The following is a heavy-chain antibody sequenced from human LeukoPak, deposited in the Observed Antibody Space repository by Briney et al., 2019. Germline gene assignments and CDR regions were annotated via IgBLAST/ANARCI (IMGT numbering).Heavy chain of an antibody. J-gene: IGHJ4*02. CDR2: INDDETVT. CDR3: ARDLGSGGSCYRN. CDR1: GFSFSSYW. Sequence: PGGSLRLSCAASGFSFSSYWMSWVREAPGKGLVWVSRINDDETVTNYADSVKGRFTISRDNAKNTLFLQMNSLRAEDTAVYFCARDLGSGGSCYRNWGQGTLVTVST. D-gene: IGHD2-15*01. V-gene: IGHV3-74*01.